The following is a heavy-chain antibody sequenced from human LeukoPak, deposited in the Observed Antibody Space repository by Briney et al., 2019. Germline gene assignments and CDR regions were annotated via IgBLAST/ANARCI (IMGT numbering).Heavy chain of an antibody. CDR3: ARDLSSFYYDSSGGMDV. CDR2: INRDGRST. Sequence: GGSLRLSCAASGFTFSSDWMHWVRQAPGKGLVWVSRINRDGRSTTYADSVKGRFTISRDNAKNTLYLQMNSLRPEDTAVYYCARDLSSFYYDSSGGMDVWGRGTTVTVSS. V-gene: IGHV3-74*01. J-gene: IGHJ6*02. CDR1: GFTFSSDW. D-gene: IGHD3-22*01.